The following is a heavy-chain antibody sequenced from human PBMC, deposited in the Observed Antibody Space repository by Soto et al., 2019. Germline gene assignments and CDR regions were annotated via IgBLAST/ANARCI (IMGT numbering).Heavy chain of an antibody. Sequence: ASVKVSCKGSGYTFTSFGITWVRQAPGQGLEWMGWITTYNDNTYYAQKFQGRVTMTTDTSTSTAYIELRSLRSDDTAVYYCARAGGVKCYRYVDASDYWDQETLVTVSS. D-gene: IGHD2-15*01. CDR2: ITTYNDNT. CDR1: GYTFTSFG. CDR3: ARAGGVKCYRYVDASDY. V-gene: IGHV1-18*01. J-gene: IGHJ4*02.